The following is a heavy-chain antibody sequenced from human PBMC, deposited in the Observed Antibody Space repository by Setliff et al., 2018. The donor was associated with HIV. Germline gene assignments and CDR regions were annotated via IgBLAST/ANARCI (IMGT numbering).Heavy chain of an antibody. Sequence: GASVKVSCKASGYTFTSYYMHWVRQAPGQGLEWMGIINPSGGSTSYAQKFQGRVTMTRDTSTSTVYMELSSLRSEDTAVYYCARYYYDRSGTLYAFDIWGQGTMVTVSS. J-gene: IGHJ3*02. CDR2: INPSGGST. CDR1: GYTFTSYY. D-gene: IGHD3-22*01. V-gene: IGHV1-46*01. CDR3: ARYYYDRSGTLYAFDI.